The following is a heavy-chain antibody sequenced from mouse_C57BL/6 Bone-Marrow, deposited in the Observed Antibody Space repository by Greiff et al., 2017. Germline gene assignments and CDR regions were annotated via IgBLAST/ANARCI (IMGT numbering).Heavy chain of an antibody. V-gene: IGHV1-50*01. CDR3: ARGYDYDGYFDV. J-gene: IGHJ1*03. CDR2: IDPSDSYT. Sequence: QVQLQQPGAELVKPGASVKLSCKASGYTFTSYWMQWVKQRPGQGLEWIGRIDPSDSYTNYNQKFKGKATLTVVTSSSTAYMQLSSLTSEDSAVYYCARGYDYDGYFDVWGTGTTLTVSS. CDR1: GYTFTSYW. D-gene: IGHD2-4*01.